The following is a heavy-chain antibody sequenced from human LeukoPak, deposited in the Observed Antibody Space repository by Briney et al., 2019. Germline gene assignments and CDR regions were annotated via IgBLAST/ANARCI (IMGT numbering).Heavy chain of an antibody. CDR2: IRYDGSNK. Sequence: GGSLRLSREASGFTFSSYAMSWVRQAPGKGLEWVAFIRYDGSNKYYADSVKGRFTISRDNSKNTLYLQMNSLRAEDTAVYYCAKSFDWLLSWFDPWGQGTLVTVSS. CDR3: AKSFDWLLSWFDP. J-gene: IGHJ5*02. D-gene: IGHD3-9*01. CDR1: GFTFSSYA. V-gene: IGHV3-30*02.